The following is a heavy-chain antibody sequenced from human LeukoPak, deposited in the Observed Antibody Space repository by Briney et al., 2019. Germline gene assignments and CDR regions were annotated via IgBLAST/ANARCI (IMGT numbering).Heavy chain of an antibody. CDR3: ARGGIAAAGTDH. CDR1: GFTVSSNY. J-gene: IGHJ4*02. V-gene: IGHV3-11*04. CDR2: ISSSGSTI. Sequence: GGSLRLSCAASGFTVSSNYMSWVRQAPGKGLEWVSYISSSGSTIYYADSVKGRFTISRDNAKNSLYLQMNSLRAEDTAVYYCARGGIAAAGTDHWGQGTLVTVSS. D-gene: IGHD6-13*01.